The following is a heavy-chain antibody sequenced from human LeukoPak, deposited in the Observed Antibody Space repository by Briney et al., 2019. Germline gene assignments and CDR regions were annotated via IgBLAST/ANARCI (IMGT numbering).Heavy chain of an antibody. CDR2: ISGSGDST. V-gene: IGHV3-23*01. CDR3: ARGDTAMVTSDFDY. J-gene: IGHJ4*02. CDR1: GLTFSNFG. D-gene: IGHD5-18*01. Sequence: GGTLRLSCVASGLTFSNFGMSWDRQAPGKGLEWVSAISGSGDSTYYADSVKGRFTISRDNSKNTLYLQMNSLRAEDTAVYYCARGDTAMVTSDFDYWGQGTLVTVSS.